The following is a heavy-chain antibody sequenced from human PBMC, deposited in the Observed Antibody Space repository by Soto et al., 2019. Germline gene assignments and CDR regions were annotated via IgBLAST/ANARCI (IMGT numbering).Heavy chain of an antibody. CDR1: GGSISSGDYY. D-gene: IGHD3-3*01. Sequence: SETLSLTCTVSGGSISSGDYYWSWIRQPPGKGLEWIGYIYYSGSTYYNPSLKSRVTISVDTSKNQFSLKLSSVTAADTAVYYCAREGVVNSLDYFDYWGQGTRVTVSS. CDR3: AREGVVNSLDYFDY. J-gene: IGHJ4*02. CDR2: IYYSGST. V-gene: IGHV4-30-4*01.